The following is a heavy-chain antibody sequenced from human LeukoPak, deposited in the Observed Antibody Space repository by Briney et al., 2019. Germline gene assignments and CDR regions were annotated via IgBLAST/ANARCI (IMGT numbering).Heavy chain of an antibody. D-gene: IGHD1-26*01. V-gene: IGHV3-21*01. Sequence: PGGSLRLSCAASGFTFSSYSMNWVRQAPGKGLEWVSSISSSSSYIYYADSVKGRFTISRDNSKNTLYLQMNSLGVEGTAVYYCAKDQEVGATTIDYWGQGTLVTVSS. J-gene: IGHJ4*02. CDR2: ISSSSSYI. CDR3: AKDQEVGATTIDY. CDR1: GFTFSSYS.